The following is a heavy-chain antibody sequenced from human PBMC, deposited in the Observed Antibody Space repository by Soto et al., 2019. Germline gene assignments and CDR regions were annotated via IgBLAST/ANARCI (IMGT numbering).Heavy chain of an antibody. CDR2: IIPIFGTA. V-gene: IGHV1-69*12. CDR3: XXXXXXXXXXXXMDX. J-gene: IGHJ6*02. CDR1: GGTFSSYA. Sequence: QVQLVQSGAEVKKPGSSVKVSCKASGGTFSSYAISWVRQAPGQGLGWMGGIIPIFGTANYAQKFQGRVTITADESTSTAYXEXXXXXXXXXXXXXXXXXXXXXXXXXXMDXXGQGTTVTVSS.